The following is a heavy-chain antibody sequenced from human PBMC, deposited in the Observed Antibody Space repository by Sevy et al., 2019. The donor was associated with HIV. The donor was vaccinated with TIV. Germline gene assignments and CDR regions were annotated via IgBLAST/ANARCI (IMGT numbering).Heavy chain of an antibody. J-gene: IGHJ6*02. V-gene: IGHV4-31*03. CDR3: ARDQGGSGSLSGMDV. CDR2: IYYSGGT. Sequence: SETLSLTCTVSGGSISSGGYYWSWIRQHPGKGLEWIGYIYYSGGTYYNPSLKSRVTISVDTSKNQFSLKLGSVTAADTAVYYCARDQGGSGSLSGMDVWGQGTTVTVSS. D-gene: IGHD3-10*01. CDR1: GGSISSGGYY.